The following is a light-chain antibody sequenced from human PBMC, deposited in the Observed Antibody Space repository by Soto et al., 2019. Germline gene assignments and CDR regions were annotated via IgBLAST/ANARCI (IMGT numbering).Light chain of an antibody. J-gene: IGKJ5*01. V-gene: IGKV3-11*01. Sequence: EIVLTQSPATLSLSPGERATLSCRASQSVSSYLAWYQQKPGQAPRLLIYDASNRATGIPARFSGSGSGTDFTLTISSLDPDDFAVYYCQQRRNSVTFGQGTRLEIK. CDR2: DAS. CDR3: QQRRNSVT. CDR1: QSVSSY.